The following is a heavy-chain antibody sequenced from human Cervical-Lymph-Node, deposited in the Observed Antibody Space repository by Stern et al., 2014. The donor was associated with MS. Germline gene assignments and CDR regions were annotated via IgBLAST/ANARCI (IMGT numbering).Heavy chain of an antibody. D-gene: IGHD2-21*01. CDR2: ITPICDAT. CDR3: ARGDSEAPIYYFDY. Sequence: QEQLVESGAEVKKPGSSGKVSCKTSGGTFSNYAISWVRQAPGQGLEWMGGITPICDATNYAQKFQGRITITADESTRTAYMELSSLRSDDTAMYYCARGDSEAPIYYFDYWGQGTLVTVSS. J-gene: IGHJ4*02. V-gene: IGHV1-69*01. CDR1: GGTFSNYA.